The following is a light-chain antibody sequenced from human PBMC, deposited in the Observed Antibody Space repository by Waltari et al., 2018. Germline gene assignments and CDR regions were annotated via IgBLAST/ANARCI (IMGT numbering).Light chain of an antibody. V-gene: IGKV1-39*01. CDR3: QQSYSIPLT. J-gene: IGKJ4*01. CDR2: AAS. CDR1: QSISRN. Sequence: DIQMTQSPSSLSASVGDRVTITCRASQSISRNLNWYQQKPGQAPKLLIYAASSFHSGVLPRFSGRGSGTDFTLTLSSLQPEDFATYYCQQSYSIPLTFGGGTKVEIK.